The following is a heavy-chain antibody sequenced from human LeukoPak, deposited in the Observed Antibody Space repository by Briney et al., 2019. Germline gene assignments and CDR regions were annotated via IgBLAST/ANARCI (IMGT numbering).Heavy chain of an antibody. CDR3: ARAGYSSGWYNGLDV. V-gene: IGHV3-30-3*01. CDR2: ISYDGSNK. CDR1: GFTFSSYG. J-gene: IGHJ6*02. D-gene: IGHD6-19*01. Sequence: PGRSLRLSCAASGFTFSSYGTHWVRQAPGKGLEWVAIISYDGSNKYYADSVKGRFTISRDTSKNTLYLQMNSLRAEDTAVYYCARAGYSSGWYNGLDVWGQGTTVTVSS.